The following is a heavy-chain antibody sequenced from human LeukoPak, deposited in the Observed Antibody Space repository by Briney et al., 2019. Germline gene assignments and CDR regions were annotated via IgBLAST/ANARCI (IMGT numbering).Heavy chain of an antibody. D-gene: IGHD4-17*01. CDR1: GGTFSSYA. V-gene: IGHV1-69*13. CDR3: ARDLDGDYYFDY. J-gene: IGHJ4*02. Sequence: SVKVSCKASGGTFSSYAISWVRQAPGQGLEWMGGIIPIFGTANYAQKFQGRVTITADESTSTAYMELSSLRSEDTAVYYCARDLDGDYYFDYWGQGTLVTVSS. CDR2: IIPIFGTA.